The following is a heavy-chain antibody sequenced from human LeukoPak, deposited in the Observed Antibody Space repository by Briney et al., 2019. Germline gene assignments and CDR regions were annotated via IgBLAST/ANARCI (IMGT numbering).Heavy chain of an antibody. Sequence: GEALKISCKGSGYSFTSYWISWVRQMPRKGLEWMGRIDPSDSYTNYSPSFQCHVTISADKSISTAYLQWSSLKASDTARYYCARPMERAVAGTYSAWECWGQGNLVTVSS. CDR3: ARPMERAVAGTYSAWEC. CDR2: IDPSDSYT. J-gene: IGHJ4*02. V-gene: IGHV5-10-1*01. D-gene: IGHD6-19*01. CDR1: GYSFTSYW.